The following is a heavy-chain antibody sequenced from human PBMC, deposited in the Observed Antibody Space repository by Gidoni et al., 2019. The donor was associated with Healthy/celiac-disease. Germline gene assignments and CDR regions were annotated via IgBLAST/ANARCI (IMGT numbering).Heavy chain of an antibody. CDR3: AKGTHDYVWGSYRPHDAFDI. J-gene: IGHJ3*02. CDR1: GFTFYDYA. V-gene: IGHV3-9*01. D-gene: IGHD3-16*02. CDR2: ISLNSGNI. Sequence: EVQLVESGGGLVQPGRSLRLYCAASGFTFYDYALHWVRQAPGKCWEWVLVISLNSGNIGDADYLNGRFTISRDNDKNSLYLQMNSLRAEDTALYYFAKGTHDYVWGSYRPHDAFDIWGQGTMVTVSS.